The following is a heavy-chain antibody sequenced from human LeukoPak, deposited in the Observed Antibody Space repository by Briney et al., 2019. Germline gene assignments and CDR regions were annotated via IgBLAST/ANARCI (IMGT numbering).Heavy chain of an antibody. J-gene: IGHJ3*02. CDR2: INSDGSST. V-gene: IGHV3-74*01. D-gene: IGHD3-22*01. CDR1: GFTFSSYW. CDR3: ARRGNYYDSSGYSHDAFDI. Sequence: GGSLRLSCATSGFTFSSYWMHWVRQAPGKGLVWVSRINSDGSSTSYADSVKGRFTISRDNAKNTLYLQMNSLRAEDTAVYYCARRGNYYDSSGYSHDAFDIWGQGTMVTVSS.